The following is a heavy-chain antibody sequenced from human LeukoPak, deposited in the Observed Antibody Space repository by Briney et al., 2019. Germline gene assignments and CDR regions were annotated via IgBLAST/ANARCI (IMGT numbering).Heavy chain of an antibody. D-gene: IGHD6-13*01. Sequence: GRSLRLSCAASGFTFSSYGMHWVRQAPGKGLEWVAVISYDGSNKYYADSVKGRFTISRDNPKNTLYLQMNSLRAEDTAVYYCAKWAAAAGKNYFDYWGQGTLVTVSS. V-gene: IGHV3-30*18. J-gene: IGHJ4*02. CDR3: AKWAAAAGKNYFDY. CDR2: ISYDGSNK. CDR1: GFTFSSYG.